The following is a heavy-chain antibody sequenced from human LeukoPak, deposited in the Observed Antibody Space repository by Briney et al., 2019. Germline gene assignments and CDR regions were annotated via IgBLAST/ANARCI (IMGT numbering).Heavy chain of an antibody. Sequence: GGSLRLSCAASGFTVSNNFMSWVRQAPGKGLEWVSIIYNNDLAYYADSVQGRFTISRDSSKNTLYLQMDSLRAEDTAVYYCARAITTIAVGDYWGQGTLVTVSP. J-gene: IGHJ4*02. CDR3: ARAITTIAVGDY. V-gene: IGHV3-53*01. CDR2: IYNNDLA. D-gene: IGHD6-19*01. CDR1: GFTVSNNF.